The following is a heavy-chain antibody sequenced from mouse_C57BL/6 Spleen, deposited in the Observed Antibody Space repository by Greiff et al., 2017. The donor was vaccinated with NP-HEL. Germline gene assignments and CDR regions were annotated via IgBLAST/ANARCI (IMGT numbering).Heavy chain of an antibody. V-gene: IGHV5-17*01. CDR2: ISSGSSTI. J-gene: IGHJ3*01. CDR1: GFTFSDYG. CDR3: ARPAQATLAWFAY. Sequence: EVKLMESGGGLVKPGGSLKLSCAASGFTFSDYGMHWVRQAPEKGLEWVAYISSGSSTIYYADTVKGRFTISRDNAKNTLFLQMTSLRSEDTAMYYCARPAQATLAWFAYWGQGTLVTVSA. D-gene: IGHD3-2*02.